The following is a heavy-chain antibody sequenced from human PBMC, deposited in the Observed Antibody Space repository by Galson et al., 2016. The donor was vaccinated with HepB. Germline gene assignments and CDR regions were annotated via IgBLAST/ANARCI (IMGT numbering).Heavy chain of an antibody. D-gene: IGHD6-13*01. Sequence: LRLSCAASGFTFNMYTMTWVRQAPGKGPEWVSSISPGSTYTHFADSVKGRFIISRDDVENSLYLQMNSLRAEDTALYYCARVVTPMAAANRGFGSRGQGTQVVVSS. CDR3: ARVVTPMAAANRGFGS. J-gene: IGHJ1*01. V-gene: IGHV3-21*01. CDR1: GFTFNMYT. CDR2: ISPGSTYT.